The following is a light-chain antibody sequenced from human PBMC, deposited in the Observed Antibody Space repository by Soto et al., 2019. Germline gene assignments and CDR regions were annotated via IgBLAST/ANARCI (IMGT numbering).Light chain of an antibody. CDR3: SSYTTTTRL. V-gene: IGLV2-14*01. CDR2: EVS. CDR1: SSDIGSNNY. J-gene: IGLJ3*02. Sequence: QSALTQPASVSGSPGQSITISCTGTSSDIGSNNYVSWFQQRPGKAPTLIIYEVSNRPSGVSTHFSGSKSGNTASLTISGLQPEDEAEYYCSSYTTTTRLFGGGTKLTVL.